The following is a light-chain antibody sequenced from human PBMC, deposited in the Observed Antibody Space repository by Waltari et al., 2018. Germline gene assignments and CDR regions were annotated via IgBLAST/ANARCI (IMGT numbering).Light chain of an antibody. CDR1: SSNIGSNY. Sequence: QSVLTQPPSASGTPGQRVTISCSGSSSNIGSNYVYWYQQLPGTAPKLLIYTSDQRPSGVPYRFSGSKSGTSASLAISGLRSEDEADDYCAAGDDSLSGRVFGGGTKLTVL. CDR3: AAGDDSLSGRV. CDR2: TSD. J-gene: IGLJ3*02. V-gene: IGLV1-47*01.